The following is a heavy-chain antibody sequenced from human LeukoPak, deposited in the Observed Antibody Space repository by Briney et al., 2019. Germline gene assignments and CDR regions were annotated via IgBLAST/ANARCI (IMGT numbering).Heavy chain of an antibody. J-gene: IGHJ4*02. D-gene: IGHD3-16*02. V-gene: IGHV1-69*13. Sequence: GASVKASCKASGGTFSSYAISWVRQAPGQGLEWMGGIIPIFGTANYAQKFQGRVTITADESTSTAYMELSSLRSEDTAVYYCARVTRLGELSSPLGYWGQGTLVTVSS. CDR1: GGTFSSYA. CDR3: ARVTRLGELSSPLGY. CDR2: IIPIFGTA.